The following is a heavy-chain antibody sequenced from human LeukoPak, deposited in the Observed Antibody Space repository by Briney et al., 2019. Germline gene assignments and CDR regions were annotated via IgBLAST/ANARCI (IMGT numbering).Heavy chain of an antibody. CDR1: GGSSSGYY. D-gene: IGHD4-17*01. Sequence: PSETLSLTCAVYGGSSSGYYWSWIRQPPGKGLEWIGEINHSGSTNYNPSLKSRVTISVDTSKNQFSLKLSSVTAADTAVYYCARRLVTTKWFDPWGQGTLVTASS. J-gene: IGHJ5*02. CDR3: ARRLVTTKWFDP. V-gene: IGHV4-34*01. CDR2: INHSGST.